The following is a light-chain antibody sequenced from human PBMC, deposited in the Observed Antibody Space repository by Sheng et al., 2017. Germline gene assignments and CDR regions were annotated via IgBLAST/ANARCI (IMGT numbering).Light chain of an antibody. CDR2: STS. V-gene: IGKV1-NL1*01. Sequence: DIQMTQSPSSLSASIGDRVTINCRASQAIANSVAWYQQKPGKAPRLLVFSTSRMEIGVPSRFSGSGSGTDFTLTISSLQPEDFATYYCLQYNTYPALTFGGGTKVEIE. J-gene: IGKJ4*01. CDR3: LQYNTYPALT. CDR1: QAIANS.